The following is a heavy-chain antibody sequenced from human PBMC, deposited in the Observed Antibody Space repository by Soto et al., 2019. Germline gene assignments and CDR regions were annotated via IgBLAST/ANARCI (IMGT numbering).Heavy chain of an antibody. CDR3: SKGSYSGTYSDFDY. CDR2: VSSDGSEK. CDR1: GFTFSRYG. J-gene: IGHJ4*02. V-gene: IGHV3-30*18. Sequence: QVQLVESGGGVVQPGRSLRLSCAASGFTFSRYGMFWVRQAPGNGLAWVAFVSSDGSEKYYVDSVKGQFTISRDNSRNTLYLQMNSLRVEDTAIYYCSKGSYSGTYSDFDYWGQGTLVTVSS. D-gene: IGHD1-26*01.